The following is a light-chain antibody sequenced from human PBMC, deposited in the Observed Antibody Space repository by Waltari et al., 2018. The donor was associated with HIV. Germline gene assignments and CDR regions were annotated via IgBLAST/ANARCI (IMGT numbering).Light chain of an antibody. CDR1: SDDIGRNNY. Sequence: QSALTQPRSVSGSPGQSVTISCTGTSDDIGRNNYVSWYQQHPGKGPKVILFDVSQRHSGVPDRFSGSKSDNTASLTSSGLKVEDEADYDCCSHAGASYVFGTGTTLTVL. V-gene: IGLV2-11*01. CDR3: CSHAGASYV. CDR2: DVS. J-gene: IGLJ1*01.